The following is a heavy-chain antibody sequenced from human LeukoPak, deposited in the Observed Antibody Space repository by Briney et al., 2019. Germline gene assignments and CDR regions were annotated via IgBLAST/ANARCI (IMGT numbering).Heavy chain of an antibody. CDR2: IYHSGST. CDR1: GYSISSGYY. Sequence: SETLSLTCTVSGYSISSGYYWGWIRQPPGKGLEWIGSIYHSGSTYYNPSLKSRVTISVDTSKNQFSLKLSSVTAADTAVYYCARVSCSRGSCYWGQGTLVTVSS. J-gene: IGHJ4*02. CDR3: ARVSCSRGSCY. V-gene: IGHV4-38-2*02. D-gene: IGHD2-15*01.